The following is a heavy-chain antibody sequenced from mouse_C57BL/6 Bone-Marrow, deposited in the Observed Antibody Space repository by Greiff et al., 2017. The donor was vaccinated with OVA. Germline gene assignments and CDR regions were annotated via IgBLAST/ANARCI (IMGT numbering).Heavy chain of an antibody. J-gene: IGHJ2*01. CDR2: ISSGGSYT. CDR3: ARHGDYGSFFDY. V-gene: IGHV5-6*01. D-gene: IGHD1-1*01. Sequence: EVKVVESGGDLVKPGGSLKLSCAASGFTFSSYGMSWVRQTPDKRLEWVATISSGGSYTYYPYSVKGRFTISRDNAKNTLYLQMSSLKSEDTAMYYCARHGDYGSFFDYWGQGTTLTVSS. CDR1: GFTFSSYG.